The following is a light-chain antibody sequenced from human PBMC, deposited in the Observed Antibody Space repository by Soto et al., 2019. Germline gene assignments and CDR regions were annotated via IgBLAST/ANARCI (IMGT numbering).Light chain of an antibody. V-gene: IGLV1-44*01. Sequence: QLVLTQPPSASGTPGQRVTISCSGSSSNIGSNTVNWYQQLPGTAPKLLIYSNNQRPSGVPDRFSGSKSGTSASLAISGLQSEDEADYYCAAWDDSLLRVVFGGGTQLTVL. CDR1: SSNIGSNT. CDR3: AAWDDSLLRVV. CDR2: SNN. J-gene: IGLJ2*01.